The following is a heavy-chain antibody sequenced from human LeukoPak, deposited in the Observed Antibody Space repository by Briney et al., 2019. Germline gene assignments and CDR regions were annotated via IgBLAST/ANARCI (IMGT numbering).Heavy chain of an antibody. D-gene: IGHD3-22*01. CDR2: IIPIFGTA. CDR3: ARDYYDSSGYYLSFDY. CDR1: GGTFSSYA. J-gene: IGHJ4*02. V-gene: IGHV1-69*01. Sequence: SVKVSCKASGGTFSSYAISWVRQAPGQGLEWMGGIIPIFGTANYAQKFQGRVTITAGESTSTAYMELSGLRPEDTAVYYCARDYYDSSGYYLSFDYWGQGTLVTVSS.